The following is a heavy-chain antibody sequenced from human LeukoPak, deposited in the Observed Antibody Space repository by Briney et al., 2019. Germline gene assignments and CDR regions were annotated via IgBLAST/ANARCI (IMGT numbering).Heavy chain of an antibody. J-gene: IGHJ4*02. Sequence: GGSLRLSCAASGFTFSSYAMSWVRQAPGKGLEWVSAISGSGGSTYYADSVKGRFTISRDNSKNTLYLQMNSLRAEDTAVYYCARDPVDSSGYYFDYWGQGTLVTVSS. CDR2: ISGSGGST. V-gene: IGHV3-23*01. CDR3: ARDPVDSSGYYFDY. CDR1: GFTFSSYA. D-gene: IGHD3-22*01.